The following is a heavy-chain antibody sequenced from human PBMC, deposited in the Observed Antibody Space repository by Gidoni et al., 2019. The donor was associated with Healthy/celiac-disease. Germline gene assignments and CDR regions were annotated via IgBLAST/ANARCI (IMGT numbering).Heavy chain of an antibody. CDR3: ARVTGTTRYYYYGMDV. J-gene: IGHJ6*02. V-gene: IGHV4-34*01. D-gene: IGHD1-7*01. CDR1: GGSFSGYY. CDR2: INHSGST. Sequence: QVQLQQWGAGLLKPSETLSLTCAVYGGSFSGYYWSWIRQPPGKGLQWIGEINHSGSTNYNPSLKSRVTISVDTSKNQFSLKLSSVTAADTAVYYCARVTGTTRYYYYGMDVWGQGTTVTVSS.